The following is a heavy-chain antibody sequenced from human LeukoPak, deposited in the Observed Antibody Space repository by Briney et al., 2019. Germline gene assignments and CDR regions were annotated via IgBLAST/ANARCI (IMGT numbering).Heavy chain of an antibody. CDR2: IRSSGDST. V-gene: IGHV3-23*01. CDR1: GFTVSSNY. Sequence: PGGSLRLSCAASGFTVSSNYMSWVRQAPGEGLEWVSTIRSSGDSTTYADSVKGRFTISRDNSKNALYLQMNSLRVEDTAVYYCAKMGWAAVGMSGGGYWGQGILVTVSS. J-gene: IGHJ4*02. D-gene: IGHD6-19*01. CDR3: AKMGWAAVGMSGGGY.